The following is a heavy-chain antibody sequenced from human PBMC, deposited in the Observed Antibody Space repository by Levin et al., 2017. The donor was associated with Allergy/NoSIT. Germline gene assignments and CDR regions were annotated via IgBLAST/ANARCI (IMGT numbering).Heavy chain of an antibody. CDR3: ARDCSSTSCYAWGAFDI. D-gene: IGHD2-2*01. CDR2: INPNSGGT. Sequence: AASVKVSCKASGYTFTGYYMHWVRQAPGQGLEWMGRINPNSGGTNYAQKFQGRVTMTRDTSISTAYMELSRLRSDDTAVYYCARDCSSTSCYAWGAFDIWGQGTMVTVSS. V-gene: IGHV1-2*06. J-gene: IGHJ3*02. CDR1: GYTFTGYY.